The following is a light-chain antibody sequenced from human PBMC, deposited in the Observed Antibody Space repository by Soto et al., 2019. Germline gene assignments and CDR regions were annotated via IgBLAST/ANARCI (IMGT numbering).Light chain of an antibody. CDR3: SSYTTSNTRQTV. J-gene: IGLJ1*01. V-gene: IGLV2-14*03. Sequence: QSALTQSASVSGSPGQSITISCTGTSSDVGGYNYVSWYQHHPGKAPKLMIFDVSNRPSGVSNRFSGSKSGNTASLTISGLQPEDEADYYCSSYTTSNTRQTVFGTGTKVTVL. CDR2: DVS. CDR1: SSDVGGYNY.